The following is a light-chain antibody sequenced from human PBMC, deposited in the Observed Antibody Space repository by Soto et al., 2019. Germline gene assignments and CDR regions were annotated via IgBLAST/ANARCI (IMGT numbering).Light chain of an antibody. CDR1: QSVRSN. V-gene: IGKV3-15*01. CDR2: GAF. Sequence: EIVMTQSPVTLSVSPGERATLSCRASQSVRSNLAWYQQKPGQAPSLLIYGAFTRATGIPTRFSGTGSGTEFTLSISSLQPDDFATYSCQQYNSYPWTFGQGTKVDIK. CDR3: QQYNSYPWT. J-gene: IGKJ1*01.